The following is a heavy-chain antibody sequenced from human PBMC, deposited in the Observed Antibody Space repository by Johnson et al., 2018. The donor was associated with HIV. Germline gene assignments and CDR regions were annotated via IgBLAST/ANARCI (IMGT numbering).Heavy chain of an antibody. CDR2: ISSSGSTI. D-gene: IGHD3-10*01. Sequence: QVQLVESGGGLVKPGGSLRLSCAASGLTFSDYDMSWIRQAPGKGLEWVSYISSSGSTIYYADSVEGRFTISRDNAKNSLYLHMNSLRADDTAVYYCAIGRGEFPRHAFDIWGQGTMVTVSS. V-gene: IGHV3-11*04. CDR3: AIGRGEFPRHAFDI. CDR1: GLTFSDYD. J-gene: IGHJ3*02.